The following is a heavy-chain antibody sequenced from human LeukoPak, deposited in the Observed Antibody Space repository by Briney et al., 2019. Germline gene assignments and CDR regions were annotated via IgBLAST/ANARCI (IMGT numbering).Heavy chain of an antibody. CDR1: GYTFTGYY. V-gene: IGHV1-2*02. CDR3: ARTQDIVVVPAVEFYYYYYMDV. J-gene: IGHJ6*03. D-gene: IGHD2-2*01. Sequence: ASVKVSCKASGYTFTGYYMHWVRQAPGQGLEWMGWINPNSGGTNYAQKFQGRVTMTKGTSISTAYMELSRLRSEDTAVYYCARTQDIVVVPAVEFYYYYYMDVWGKGTTVTVSS. CDR2: INPNSGGT.